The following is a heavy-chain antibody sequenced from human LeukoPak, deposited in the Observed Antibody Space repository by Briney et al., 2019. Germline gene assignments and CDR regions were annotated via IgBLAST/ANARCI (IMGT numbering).Heavy chain of an antibody. CDR3: ARDSTSYSSSIYFQH. Sequence: ASVKVSCKASGYSFSSHDINWVRQATGQGLEWMGWMNPNSGNTGYAQKFQGRVTITRNTSISTAYMELSSLRSEDTAVYYCARDSTSYSSSIYFQHWGQGTLVTVSS. V-gene: IGHV1-8*01. D-gene: IGHD6-13*01. CDR1: GYSFSSHD. J-gene: IGHJ1*01. CDR2: MNPNSGNT.